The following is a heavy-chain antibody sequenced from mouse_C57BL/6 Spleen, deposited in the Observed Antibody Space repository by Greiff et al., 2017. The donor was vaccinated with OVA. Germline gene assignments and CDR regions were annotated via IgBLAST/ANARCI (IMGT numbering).Heavy chain of an antibody. CDR2: ISSGGDYI. CDR1: GFTFSSYA. D-gene: IGHD1-1*01. Sequence: EVKLVESGEGLVKPGGSLTLSCAASGFTFSSYAMSWVRQTPEKRLEWVAYISSGGDYIYYADTVKGRFTISRDNARNTLYLQMSSLKSEDTAMYYCTREGITTVVATRYFDVWGTGTTVTVSS. CDR3: TREGITTVVATRYFDV. V-gene: IGHV5-9-1*02. J-gene: IGHJ1*03.